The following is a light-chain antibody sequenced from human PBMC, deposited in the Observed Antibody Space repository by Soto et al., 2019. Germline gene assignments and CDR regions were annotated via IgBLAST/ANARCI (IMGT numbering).Light chain of an antibody. CDR1: QSVSNNY. CDR2: GAS. J-gene: IGKJ4*01. Sequence: EIVLTQSPGTLSLSPGERATLSCRASQSVSNNYLAWYQQKPGQAPRLLIYGASSRATGIPDRISGSGSGTDFTLTISRLEPEDFAVYYCQQYGSSPLTFGGGTKVEIK. CDR3: QQYGSSPLT. V-gene: IGKV3-20*01.